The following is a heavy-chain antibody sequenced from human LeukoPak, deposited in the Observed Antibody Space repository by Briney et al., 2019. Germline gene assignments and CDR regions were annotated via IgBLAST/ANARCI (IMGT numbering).Heavy chain of an antibody. CDR2: IYTSGST. Sequence: SETLSLTCTFSGGSISSYYWSWIRQPAGKGLEWIGRIYTSGSTNYNPSLKSRVTMSVDTSKNQFSLKLSSVTAADTAVYYCAREGSYYDILTGYYYGYFDYWGQGTLVTVPS. J-gene: IGHJ4*02. CDR1: GGSISSYY. D-gene: IGHD3-9*01. CDR3: AREGSYYDILTGYYYGYFDY. V-gene: IGHV4-4*07.